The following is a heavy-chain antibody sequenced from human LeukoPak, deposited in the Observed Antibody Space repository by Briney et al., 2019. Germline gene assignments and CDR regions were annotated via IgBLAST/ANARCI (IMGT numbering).Heavy chain of an antibody. CDR3: ARDGSYYFDY. Sequence: ASVKVSCKASGYTFNSYGISWVRQVPGQGLEWMGWVSAYNGKTNYAQKLQGRVTMTTDTSTSTAYMELRSLRSDDTAVYYCARDGSYYFDYWGQGTLVTVSS. CDR2: VSAYNGKT. J-gene: IGHJ4*02. CDR1: GYTFNSYG. D-gene: IGHD1-26*01. V-gene: IGHV1-18*01.